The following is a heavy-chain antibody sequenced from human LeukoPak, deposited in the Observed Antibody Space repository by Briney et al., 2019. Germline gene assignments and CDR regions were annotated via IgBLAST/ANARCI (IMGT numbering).Heavy chain of an antibody. Sequence: SETLSLTCTVSGDSISSGDYYWSWIRQPAGKGLEWIGRISSSGSTNYNPSLKSRVTISVDTSKNQFSLKLSSVTAADTAVYYCARVQYYFDSGAFYKKGSYYYYMDVWGKGTTVTVSS. V-gene: IGHV4-61*02. J-gene: IGHJ6*03. D-gene: IGHD3-22*01. CDR2: ISSSGST. CDR3: ARVQYYFDSGAFYKKGSYYYYMDV. CDR1: GDSISSGDYY.